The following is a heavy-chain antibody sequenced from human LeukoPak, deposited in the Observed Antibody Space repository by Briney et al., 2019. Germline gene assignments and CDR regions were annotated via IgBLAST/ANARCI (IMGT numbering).Heavy chain of an antibody. V-gene: IGHV3-7*03. CDR2: IKQGGREE. J-gene: IGHJ5*01. CDR3: ARDNGGWFDS. Sequence: LAGGPLRLSCVASEFIFSDYWMSWVRQAPGKGLEWVANIKQGGREEKYVGSVKGRFAISRDDAKSTLYLQMDSLSGDDTAVYYCARDNGGWFDSWGRGTLVTVSS. D-gene: IGHD3-10*01. CDR1: EFIFSDYW.